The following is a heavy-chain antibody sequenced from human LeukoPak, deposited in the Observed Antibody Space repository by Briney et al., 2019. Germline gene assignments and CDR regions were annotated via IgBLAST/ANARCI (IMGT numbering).Heavy chain of an antibody. Sequence: GGSLRLSCGASGFTFSTYWMHWVRQAPGKGLEWVSLVYAGGYASAYYADSVRGRFTVSRYDSKNTLDLQMNGLRPDDTAVYYCLRQGVGDPPRWGQGALVIVSS. V-gene: IGHV3-53*04. CDR2: VYAGGYASA. CDR3: LRQGVGDPPR. D-gene: IGHD3-16*01. J-gene: IGHJ4*02. CDR1: GFTFSTYW.